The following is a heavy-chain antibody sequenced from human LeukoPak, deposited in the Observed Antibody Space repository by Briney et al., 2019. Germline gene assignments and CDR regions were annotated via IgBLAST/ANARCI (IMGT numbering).Heavy chain of an antibody. CDR3: AKDHGYYYDSSGYYKFSYFDY. V-gene: IGHV3-23*01. CDR2: ST. D-gene: IGHD3-22*01. J-gene: IGHJ4*02. Sequence: STYYADSVKGRFTISRDNSKNTLYLQMNSLRAEDTAVYYCAKDHGYYYDSSGYYKFSYFDYWGQGTLVTVSS.